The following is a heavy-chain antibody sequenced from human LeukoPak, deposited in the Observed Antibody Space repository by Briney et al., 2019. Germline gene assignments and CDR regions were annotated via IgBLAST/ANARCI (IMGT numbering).Heavy chain of an antibody. CDR3: ARDLRELLSYYGMDV. CDR2: INPSGGST. CDR1: GYTFTSYY. V-gene: IGHV1-46*01. D-gene: IGHD1-26*01. Sequence: ASVKVSCRASGYTFTSYYMHWVRQAPGQGLEWMGIINPSGGSTSYAQKFQGRVTMTRDTSTSTVYMGLSSLRSEDTAVYYCARDLRELLSYYGMDVWGQGTTVTVSS. J-gene: IGHJ6*02.